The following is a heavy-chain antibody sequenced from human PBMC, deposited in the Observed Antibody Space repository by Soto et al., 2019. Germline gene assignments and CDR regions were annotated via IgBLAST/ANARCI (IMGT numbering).Heavy chain of an antibody. CDR1: GGTFSSYA. V-gene: IGHV1-69*12. CDR2: IIPIFGTA. D-gene: IGHD3-22*01. J-gene: IGHJ5*02. CDR3: ARDPPEREYYGSRGFDP. Sequence: QVQLVQSGAEVKKPGSSVKVSCKASGGTFSSYAISWVRQAPGQGLEWMGGIIPIFGTANYAQKFQGRVTITADESTSTAYIELSSLRSEDTAVYYCARDPPEREYYGSRGFDPWGQGTLVTVSS.